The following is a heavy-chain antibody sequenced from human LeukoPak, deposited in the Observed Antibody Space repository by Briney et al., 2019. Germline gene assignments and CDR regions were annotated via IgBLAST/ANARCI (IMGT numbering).Heavy chain of an antibody. CDR1: GLTFSRYA. J-gene: IGHJ4*02. Sequence: PGGSLRLSCAASGLTFSRYAMIWVRQAPGKGLEWVSGISGSGGSTFYADSVKGRFTISRDNSKNTLYLQMNSLRAEDTAVYYCAKVGSTVTDYWGQGTLVTVSS. V-gene: IGHV3-23*01. D-gene: IGHD4-17*01. CDR2: ISGSGGST. CDR3: AKVGSTVTDY.